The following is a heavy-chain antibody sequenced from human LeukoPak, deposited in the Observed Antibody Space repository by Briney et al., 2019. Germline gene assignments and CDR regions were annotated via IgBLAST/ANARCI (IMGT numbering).Heavy chain of an antibody. D-gene: IGHD3-22*01. CDR1: GFTFSSYG. J-gene: IGHJ4*02. Sequence: GGSLRLSCGVSGFTFSSYGMSWVRQAPGKGLEWVSAISGSGGSTYYADSVKGRFTISRDNSKNTLYLQMNSLRAEDTAVYYCAREGMNYYDSSGWFDYWGQGTLVTVSS. CDR3: AREGMNYYDSSGWFDY. V-gene: IGHV3-23*01. CDR2: ISGSGGST.